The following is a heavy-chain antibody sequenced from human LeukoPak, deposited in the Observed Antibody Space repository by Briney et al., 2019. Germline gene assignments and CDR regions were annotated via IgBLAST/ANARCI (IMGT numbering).Heavy chain of an antibody. J-gene: IGHJ4*02. D-gene: IGHD3-10*01. CDR1: GFTFNNYA. CDR3: AKGVVLLWFGDFDY. V-gene: IGHV3-23*01. Sequence: GGSLRLSCAASGFTFNNYAMSWVRQAPGKGLEWVSSISGSGGSTYYADSVKGRFTISRDNSKNTLYLQMNSLRAEDTAVYYCAKGVVLLWFGDFDYWGQGTLVTVSS. CDR2: ISGSGGST.